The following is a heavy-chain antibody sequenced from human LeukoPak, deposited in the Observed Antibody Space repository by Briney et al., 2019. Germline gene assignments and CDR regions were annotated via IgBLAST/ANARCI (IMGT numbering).Heavy chain of an antibody. V-gene: IGHV4-39*07. D-gene: IGHD5-18*01. CDR2: IYYSGST. CDR3: ARVWDSYGYLFFDY. Sequence: SETLSLTCTVSGGSISSSSYYWGWIRQPPGKGLEWIGSIYYSGSTYYNPSLKSRVTISVDTSKNQFSLKLSPVTAADTAVYYCARVWDSYGYLFFDYWGQGTLVTVSS. CDR1: GGSISSSSYY. J-gene: IGHJ4*02.